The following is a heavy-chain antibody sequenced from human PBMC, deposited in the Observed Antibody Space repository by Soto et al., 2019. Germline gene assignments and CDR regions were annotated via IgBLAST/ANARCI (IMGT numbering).Heavy chain of an antibody. D-gene: IGHD3-10*01. V-gene: IGHV3-23*01. Sequence: EVQLLESGGGLVQPGGSLRLSCAASGFTFSSYAMSWVRQAPGKGLEWVSAISGSGGSTYYADSVKGRFTISRDNSKNTLYLQMNSLRAEDTAVYYCAKGVTYYGSGSYNAFDIWGQGTMVTVSS. CDR3: AKGVTYYGSGSYNAFDI. CDR1: GFTFSSYA. CDR2: ISGSGGST. J-gene: IGHJ3*02.